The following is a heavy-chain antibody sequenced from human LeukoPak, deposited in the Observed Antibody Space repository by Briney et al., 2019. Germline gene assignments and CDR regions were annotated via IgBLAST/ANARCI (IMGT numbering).Heavy chain of an antibody. J-gene: IGHJ4*02. V-gene: IGHV4-30-2*01. CDR3: ARAVAEGAARGFDY. CDR2: IYHSGST. D-gene: IGHD1-26*01. CDR1: GGSISSGGYY. Sequence: PSQTLSLTCTVSGGSISSGGYYWSWIRQPPGKGLEWIGEIYHSGSTNYNPSLKSRVTISVDKSKNQFSLKLSSVTAADTAVYYCARAVAEGAARGFDYWGQGTLVTVSS.